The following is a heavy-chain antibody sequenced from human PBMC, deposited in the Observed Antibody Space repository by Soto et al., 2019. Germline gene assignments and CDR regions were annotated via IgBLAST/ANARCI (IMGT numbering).Heavy chain of an antibody. J-gene: IGHJ4*02. CDR3: ARTVPNLYGEFTSVDY. CDR2: IYYSGST. D-gene: IGHD4-17*01. Sequence: HSETLSLTCTVSGGSISSYDWSWIRQPPGKGLEWIGYIYYSGSTNYNPSLKSRVTISVDTSENQFSLKLSSVTAADTAVYYCARTVPNLYGEFTSVDYWGQGTLVTVSS. CDR1: GGSISSYD. V-gene: IGHV4-59*08.